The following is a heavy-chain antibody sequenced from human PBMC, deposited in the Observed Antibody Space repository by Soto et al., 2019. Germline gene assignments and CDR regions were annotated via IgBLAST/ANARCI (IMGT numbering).Heavy chain of an antibody. J-gene: IGHJ6*02. V-gene: IGHV1-69*06. CDR1: GGTFSSYA. Sequence: ASVKVSCKASGGTFSSYAISWVRQAPGQGLEWMGGIIPIFGTTNYAQKFQGRVTITADRSTSTAYMGLSSLRSEDTAVYYCARGGVVITGYGMDVWGQGTTVTVSS. CDR3: ARGGVVITGYGMDV. D-gene: IGHD3-10*01. CDR2: IIPIFGTT.